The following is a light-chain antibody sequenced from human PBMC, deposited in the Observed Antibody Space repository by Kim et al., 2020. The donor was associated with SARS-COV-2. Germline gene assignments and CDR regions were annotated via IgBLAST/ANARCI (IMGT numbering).Light chain of an antibody. CDR1: IIGTKN. CDR2: GDS. Sequence: VGLGQTARITCGANIIGTKNVLWFQQKPGPAPVLVICGDSNRPSGIPERFSGSNSGNTATLTISRAQPGEEADYYCQVWDSSTGVFGGGTQLTVL. V-gene: IGLV3-9*01. CDR3: QVWDSSTGV. J-gene: IGLJ3*02.